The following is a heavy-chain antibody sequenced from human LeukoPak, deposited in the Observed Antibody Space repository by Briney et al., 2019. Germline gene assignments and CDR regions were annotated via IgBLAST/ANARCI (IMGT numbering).Heavy chain of an antibody. J-gene: IGHJ4*02. CDR1: GDSFSRHH. Sequence: PETLSLTCTLSGDSFSRHHWGWIRHSPGEGLEWIAYMLDSVESKDNPSPKSRLTLSADTSKNQFSLRLSYVTAADTAVYYCATIKRGNPFGYFDFSGQGILVTVSS. CDR2: MLDSVES. D-gene: IGHD3-16*01. V-gene: IGHV4-59*11. CDR3: ATIKRGNPFGYFDF.